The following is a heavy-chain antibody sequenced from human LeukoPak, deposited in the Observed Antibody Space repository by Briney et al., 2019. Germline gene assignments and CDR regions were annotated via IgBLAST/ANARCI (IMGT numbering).Heavy chain of an antibody. CDR2: ISYDGSNK. D-gene: IGHD3-22*01. J-gene: IGHJ3*02. CDR1: GFTFSSYA. V-gene: IGHV3-30*14. CDR3: ARCDYYDSSALDI. Sequence: PGRSLRLSCAASGFTFSSYAMHWVRQAPGKGLEWVAVISYDGSNKYYADSVKGRFTISRDNSKNTLYLQMNSLRAEDTAVYYCARCDYYDSSALDIWGQGTMVTVSS.